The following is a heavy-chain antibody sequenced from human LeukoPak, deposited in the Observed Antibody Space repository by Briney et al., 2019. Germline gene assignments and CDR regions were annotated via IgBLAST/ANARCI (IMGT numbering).Heavy chain of an antibody. CDR3: ARVSSIAAAGRGAFDI. CDR2: ISAYNGNT. J-gene: IGHJ3*02. D-gene: IGHD6-13*01. Sequence: ASVKVSCKASGYTFTSYGISWVRQAPGQGLEWMGWISAYNGNTNYAQKLQGRVTTTTDTSTSTAYMELRSLRSDDTAVYYCARVSSIAAAGRGAFDIWGQGTMVTVSS. CDR1: GYTFTSYG. V-gene: IGHV1-18*01.